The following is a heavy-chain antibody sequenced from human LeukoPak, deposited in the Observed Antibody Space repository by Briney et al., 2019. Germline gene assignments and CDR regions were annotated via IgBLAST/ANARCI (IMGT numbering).Heavy chain of an antibody. V-gene: IGHV1-69*13. CDR1: GGTFSSYA. CDR3: AEEGDGYSFDY. J-gene: IGHJ4*02. CDR2: IIPIFGTA. Sequence: ASVKVSCKASGGTFSSYAISWVRQAPGQGLEWMGGIIPIFGTANYAQKFQGRVTITADESTSTAYMELSSLRSEDTAVYYCAEEGDGYSFDYWGQGTLVTVSS. D-gene: IGHD5-24*01.